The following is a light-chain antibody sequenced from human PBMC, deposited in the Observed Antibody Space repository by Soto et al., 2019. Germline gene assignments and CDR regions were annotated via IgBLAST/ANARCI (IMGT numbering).Light chain of an antibody. CDR2: GAS. V-gene: IGKV3-20*01. Sequence: EIVMTQSPATLSVSPGERATLSCRASQSVDSYLVWYQQRPGQAPRLLIYGASSRATGIPDRFSGTGSETDFTLTISRLEPEDFAVYYCQQYDNSPITFGQGTKV. CDR3: QQYDNSPIT. J-gene: IGKJ1*01. CDR1: QSVDSY.